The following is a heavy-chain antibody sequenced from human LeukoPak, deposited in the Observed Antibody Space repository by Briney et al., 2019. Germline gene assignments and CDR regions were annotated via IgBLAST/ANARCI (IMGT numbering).Heavy chain of an antibody. CDR3: ARVPFVVMGDTGNWFDP. CDR1: GYTFTGYY. V-gene: IGHV7-4-1*02. Sequence: ASVTVSCKASGYTFTGYYLHWVRQAPGQGLEWMGWINTNTGNPTYAQGFTGRFVFSLDKLVSTAYLQISRLKAEDTAVYYCARVPFVVMGDTGNWFDPWGQGTLVTVSS. J-gene: IGHJ5*02. CDR2: INTNTGNP. D-gene: IGHD2-8*01.